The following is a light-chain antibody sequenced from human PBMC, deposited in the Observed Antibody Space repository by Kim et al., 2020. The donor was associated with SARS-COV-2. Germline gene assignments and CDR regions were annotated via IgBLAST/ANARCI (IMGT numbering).Light chain of an antibody. J-gene: IGKJ3*01. CDR2: AAS. CDR3: QQYYSDPFT. Sequence: AIRITQSPSSLSASTGDRVTITCRASQGIGSYLAWYKQQPGKAPKLLIYAASTLQSGVPSRFSGSGSGTDFTLTISCLQSDDFATYYCQQYYSDPFTFGPGTTVDIK. V-gene: IGKV1-8*01. CDR1: QGIGSY.